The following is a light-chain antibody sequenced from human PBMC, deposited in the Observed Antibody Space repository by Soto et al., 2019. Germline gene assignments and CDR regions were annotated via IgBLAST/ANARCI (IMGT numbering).Light chain of an antibody. CDR2: GAS. V-gene: IGKV3-20*01. Sequence: IMLTQSPGTLSLSTGERATLSCRASQSLTSDYLAWYQQKPGQTPRLLIHGASSRATGIPDRFSGSGSGTDFTLTISRLEPEDSAVYYCQQSGRPFGQGTKVDNK. CDR1: QSLTSDY. J-gene: IGKJ1*01. CDR3: QQSGRP.